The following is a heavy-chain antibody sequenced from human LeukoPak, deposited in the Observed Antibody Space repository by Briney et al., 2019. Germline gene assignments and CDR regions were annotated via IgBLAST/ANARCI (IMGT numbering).Heavy chain of an antibody. CDR1: GYTFTNYG. J-gene: IGHJ4*02. V-gene: IGHV1-18*01. D-gene: IGHD6-13*01. CDR2: ISGYNGKT. CDR3: ARDTGIAVAGTGDFDY. Sequence: ASVKVSCKASGYTFTNYGISWVRQAHGQGLEWMGWISGYNGKTNYAQKLQGRVTMTTDTSTSTAYMELRSLRSDGTAVYYCARDTGIAVAGTGDFDYWGQGTLVTVSS.